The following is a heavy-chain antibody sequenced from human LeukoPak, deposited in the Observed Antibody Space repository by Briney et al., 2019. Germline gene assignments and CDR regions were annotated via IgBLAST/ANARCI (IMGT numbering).Heavy chain of an antibody. CDR2: MNPNSGNT. Sequence: ASVTVSFKSSGYTFTSYDINWVRQATGQGLAWMGWMNPNSGNTGYVQKFQGRVTMTRNTSISTAYMELSSLRSEDTAVYYCARGGYYYGSGSITDYWGQGTLVTVSS. J-gene: IGHJ4*02. CDR1: GYTFTSYD. V-gene: IGHV1-8*01. D-gene: IGHD3-10*01. CDR3: ARGGYYYGSGSITDY.